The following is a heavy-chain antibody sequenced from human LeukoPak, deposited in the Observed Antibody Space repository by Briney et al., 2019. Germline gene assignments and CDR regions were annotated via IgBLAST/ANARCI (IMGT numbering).Heavy chain of an antibody. V-gene: IGHV3-7*01. CDR2: IKQDGSEK. CDR3: ARDGGDYVLDY. D-gene: IGHD4-17*01. J-gene: IGHJ4*02. CDR1: GFTFSSYW. Sequence: GGSLRLSRAASGFTFSSYWMSWVRQAPGKGLEWVANIKQDGSEKYYVDSVKGRFTISRDNAKNSLYLQMNSLRAEDTAVYYCARDGGDYVLDYWGQGTLVTVSS.